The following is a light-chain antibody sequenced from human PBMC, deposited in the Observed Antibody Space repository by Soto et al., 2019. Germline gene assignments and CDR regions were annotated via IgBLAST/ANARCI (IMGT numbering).Light chain of an antibody. CDR3: ATWDDRLDGYV. CDR1: SSNIGSNT. Sequence: LTQPPSASGTPGQRVIISCSGSSSNIGSNTVNWYQQLPGTAPKLLIYSHNQRPSGVPDRFSGSQSGTSASLAISGLQSEDEADYYCATWDDRLDGYVFGTGTKLTVL. J-gene: IGLJ1*01. V-gene: IGLV1-44*01. CDR2: SHN.